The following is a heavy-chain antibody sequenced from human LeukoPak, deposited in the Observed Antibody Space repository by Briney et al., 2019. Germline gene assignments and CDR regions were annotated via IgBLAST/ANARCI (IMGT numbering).Heavy chain of an antibody. D-gene: IGHD3-3*01. CDR1: GGSISSSNW. CDR2: IYHSGST. Sequence: SETLSLTCAVSGGSISSSNWWSWVRQPPGKGLEWIGEIYHSGSTNYNPSLKSRVTISVDKSKNQFSLKLSSVTAADTAVYYCARFRPDDFWSGLYYFDYWGQGTLVTVSS. CDR3: ARFRPDDFWSGLYYFDY. J-gene: IGHJ4*02. V-gene: IGHV4-4*02.